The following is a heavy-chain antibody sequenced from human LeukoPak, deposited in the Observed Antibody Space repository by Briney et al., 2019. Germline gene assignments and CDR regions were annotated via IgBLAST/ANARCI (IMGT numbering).Heavy chain of an antibody. CDR3: VKDNSADRGLFES. Sequence: PGGSLRLPCAASGFSFDAYGMHWLRQVPGKGLEGLSCISGKRGSIGYADSAKGRFTISRDNTKNPLYLQMDSQKNEDTALYYCVKDNSADRGLFESWGQGILVIVS. D-gene: IGHD3/OR15-3a*01. J-gene: IGHJ4*03. CDR1: GFSFDAYG. V-gene: IGHV3-9*01. CDR2: ISGKRGSI.